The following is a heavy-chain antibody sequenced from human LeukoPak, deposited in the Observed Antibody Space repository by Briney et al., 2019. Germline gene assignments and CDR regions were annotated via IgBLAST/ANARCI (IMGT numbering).Heavy chain of an antibody. CDR2: IIPIFGTA. CDR3: ARTGDYYDSSGYYFGYFQH. J-gene: IGHJ1*01. V-gene: IGHV1-69*05. CDR1: GGTFSSYA. D-gene: IGHD3-22*01. Sequence: SVKVSCKASGGTFSSYAISWVRQAPGQGLEWMGGIIPIFGTANYAQKFQGRVTITTDESTSTAYMELSSLRSEDTAVYYCARTGDYYDSSGYYFGYFQHWGQGTLVTVSS.